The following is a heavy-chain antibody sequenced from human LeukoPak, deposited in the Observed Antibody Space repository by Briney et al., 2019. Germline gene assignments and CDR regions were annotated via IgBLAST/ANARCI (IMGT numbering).Heavy chain of an antibody. J-gene: IGHJ4*02. CDR2: MNPNSGNT. CDR3: ARGNYAAAAGD. V-gene: IGHV1-8*02. D-gene: IGHD6-13*01. Sequence: ASVKVSCKASGGTFSSYAINWVRQATGQGLEWMGWMNPNSGNTGYAQKFQGRVTMTRNTSISTAYMELSSLRSEDTAVYYCARGNYAAAAGDWGQGTLVTVSS. CDR1: GGTFSSYA.